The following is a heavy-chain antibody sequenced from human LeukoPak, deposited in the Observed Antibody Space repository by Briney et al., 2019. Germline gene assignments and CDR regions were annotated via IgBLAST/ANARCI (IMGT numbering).Heavy chain of an antibody. Sequence: PGGSLRLSCAASGFTFSNAWMTWVRQAPGKGLEWVGHIRTKSDGGATDYAAPVKGRFTVSRDDSKNTLYLQMNSLKTEGTAVYYCTTVQHWLAQALGYWGQGTLVTVSS. CDR3: TTVQHWLAQALGY. J-gene: IGHJ4*02. CDR1: GFTFSNAW. D-gene: IGHD6-19*01. CDR2: IRTKSDGGAT. V-gene: IGHV3-15*01.